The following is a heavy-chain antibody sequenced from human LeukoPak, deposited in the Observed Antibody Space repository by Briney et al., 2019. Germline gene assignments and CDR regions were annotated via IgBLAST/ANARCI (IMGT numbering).Heavy chain of an antibody. D-gene: IGHD2-8*02. V-gene: IGHV1-46*01. J-gene: IGHJ4*02. CDR2: INPTGTGT. CDR3: AREESGGYFDY. Sequence: ASVRVSCKASGYTFTNYIMHWVRQAPGQGGEWMGLINPTGTGTNYAQKFRGRVTLTRDTSTTTVYMELSSLRSEDTAVYYCAREESGGYFDYWGQGTPVTVSS. CDR1: GYTFTNYI.